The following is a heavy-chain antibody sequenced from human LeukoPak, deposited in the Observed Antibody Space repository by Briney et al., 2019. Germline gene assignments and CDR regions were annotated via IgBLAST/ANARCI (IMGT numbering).Heavy chain of an antibody. Sequence: GSSVKVSCKASVGTFSSYAISWVRQAPGQGLEWMGRIIPIFGTANYAQKFQGRVTITADKSTSTAYMELSSLRSEDTAVYYCARDRGPWGIVVVTAPFDYWGQGTLVTVSS. D-gene: IGHD2-21*02. CDR2: IIPIFGTA. J-gene: IGHJ4*02. V-gene: IGHV1-69*06. CDR3: ARDRGPWGIVVVTAPFDY. CDR1: VGTFSSYA.